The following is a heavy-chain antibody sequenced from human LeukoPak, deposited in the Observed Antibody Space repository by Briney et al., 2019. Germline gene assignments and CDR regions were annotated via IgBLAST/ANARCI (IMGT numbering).Heavy chain of an antibody. V-gene: IGHV1-46*01. CDR2: INPSGGST. D-gene: IGHD1-26*01. J-gene: IGHJ4*02. CDR1: GYTFTSYY. CDR3: ARDSPISGSYYGGLGY. Sequence: ASVKVSCKAPGYTFTSYYMHWVRQAPGQGLEWMGIINPSGGSTSYAQKFQGRVTMTRDTSTSTDYMELSSLRSEDTAVYYCARDSPISGSYYGGLGYWGQGTLVTVSS.